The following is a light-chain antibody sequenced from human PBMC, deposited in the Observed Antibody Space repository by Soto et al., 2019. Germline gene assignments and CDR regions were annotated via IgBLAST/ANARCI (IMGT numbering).Light chain of an antibody. J-gene: IGKJ4*01. CDR3: QQLSTYTST. Sequence: DIQMTQSPSTLSASVGDRVTITWRASQSISSWLDWYQQKQGQAPKLLIYDASSLESGVPSRFRGSGYGTELTITISSLQHDDFETYYCQQLSTYTSTFGGGTKVDIK. V-gene: IGKV1-5*01. CDR2: DAS. CDR1: QSISSW.